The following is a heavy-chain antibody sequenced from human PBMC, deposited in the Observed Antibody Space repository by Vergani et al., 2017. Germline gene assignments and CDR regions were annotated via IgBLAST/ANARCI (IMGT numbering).Heavy chain of an antibody. Sequence: QVQLQESGPGLLKTSDTLSLTCNVSGVSITRGNYWGWVRQSPATGLEWIASVFHLGTVYYNPSLRSRVRISIDAYNVVSLRLQSVTAADTAVYFCVRDLYSRGPFDVWGQGSLVTVAS. J-gene: IGHJ4*01. CDR2: VFHLGTV. D-gene: IGHD3-22*01. V-gene: IGHV4-38-2*02. CDR1: GVSITRGNY. CDR3: VRDLYSRGPFDV.